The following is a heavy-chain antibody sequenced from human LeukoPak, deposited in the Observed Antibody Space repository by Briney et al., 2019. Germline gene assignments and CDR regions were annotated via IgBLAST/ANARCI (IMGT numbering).Heavy chain of an antibody. D-gene: IGHD2/OR15-2a*01. CDR1: GFTFDDYG. V-gene: IGHV3-20*04. CDR2: INWNGGST. J-gene: IGHJ4*02. CDR3: AKDQQANIFRDFDY. Sequence: GGSLRLSCAASGFTFDDYGMSWVRQAPGKGLEWVSGINWNGGSTGYADSVKGRFIISRDNAKNSLYLQMHSLRTDDTAFYYRAKDQQANIFRDFDYWGQGILVTVTS.